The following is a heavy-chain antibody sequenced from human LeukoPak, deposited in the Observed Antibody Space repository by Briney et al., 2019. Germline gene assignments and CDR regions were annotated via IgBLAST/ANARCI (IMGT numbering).Heavy chain of an antibody. CDR1: GGSISSYY. D-gene: IGHD1-26*01. CDR2: IYYSGST. CDR3: ARVLFIRGAYYFDY. J-gene: IGHJ4*02. Sequence: SETLSLTCTVSGGSISSYYWSWIRQPPGKGLEWIGYIYYSGSTNYNPSLKSRVTISVDTSKNQFSLKLSSVTAADTAVYYCARVLFIRGAYYFDYWGQGTLVTVSS. V-gene: IGHV4-59*01.